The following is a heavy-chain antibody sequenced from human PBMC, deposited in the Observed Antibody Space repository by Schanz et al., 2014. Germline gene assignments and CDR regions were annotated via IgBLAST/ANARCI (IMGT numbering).Heavy chain of an antibody. CDR1: GGTFSSYT. Sequence: QVQLIQSGAEVKKPGASVKVSCKASGGTFSSYTISWMRQAPGQGLEWMGKIIPVLNIATYAQRFQGRVSITADRSTSTAYMELSSLRSEDTAVYYCARGYGDSPTDFWGQGTLVTVSS. CDR3: ARGYGDSPTDF. D-gene: IGHD4-17*01. CDR2: IIPVLNIA. J-gene: IGHJ4*02. V-gene: IGHV1-69*09.